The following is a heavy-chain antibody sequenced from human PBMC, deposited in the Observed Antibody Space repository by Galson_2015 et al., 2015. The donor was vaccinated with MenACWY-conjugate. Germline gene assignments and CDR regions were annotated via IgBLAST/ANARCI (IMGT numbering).Heavy chain of an antibody. CDR2: ISSSGTTI. CDR3: ARLAVPGLN. J-gene: IGHJ4*02. V-gene: IGHV3-48*03. D-gene: IGHD6-19*01. Sequence: RQAPGKGLEWVSYISSSGTTIYYSDSVKGRFTISRDNAKNSLYLQMNSLRAEDTAVYYCARLAVPGLNWGQGTLVTVSS.